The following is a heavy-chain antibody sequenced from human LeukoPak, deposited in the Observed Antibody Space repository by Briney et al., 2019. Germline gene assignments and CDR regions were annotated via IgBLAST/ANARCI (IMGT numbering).Heavy chain of an antibody. Sequence: SETLSLTCTVSGGSISSYYWSWIRQPAGKGLEWIGRIYTSGSTNYNPSLKSRVTMSVDTSKNQFSLKLSSVTAADTAVYYCARDRVTYYDFWSGLNWFDPWGQGTLVTVSS. CDR1: GGSISSYY. CDR3: ARDRVTYYDFWSGLNWFDP. CDR2: IYTSGST. J-gene: IGHJ5*02. V-gene: IGHV4-4*07. D-gene: IGHD3-3*01.